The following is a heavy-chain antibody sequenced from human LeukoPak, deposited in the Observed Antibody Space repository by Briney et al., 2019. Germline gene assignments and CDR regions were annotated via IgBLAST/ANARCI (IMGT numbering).Heavy chain of an antibody. CDR1: GFTLSSYE. Sequence: GGSLRLSCAASGFTLSSYEMNWVRQAPGKGLEWLAVISYDGSQRYYADSVEGRLTISRDNSKNTLYLQLSSLRAEDTALYYCAKEWPWENFYYGMNVWGPGTTVTVSS. CDR3: AKEWPWENFYYGMNV. J-gene: IGHJ6*02. D-gene: IGHD1-26*01. CDR2: ISYDGSQR. V-gene: IGHV3-30*18.